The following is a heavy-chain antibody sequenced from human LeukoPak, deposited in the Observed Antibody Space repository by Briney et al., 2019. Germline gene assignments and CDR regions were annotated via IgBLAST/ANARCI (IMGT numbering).Heavy chain of an antibody. Sequence: GGSLRLSCAASGFTFSSYGMHWVRQAPGKGLEGVAVIWYDGSNKYYADSVKGRFTISRDNSKNTLYLQMNSLRAEDTAVYYCAKEGDSSYFDYWGQGTLVTVSS. V-gene: IGHV3-33*06. D-gene: IGHD6-19*01. J-gene: IGHJ4*02. CDR2: IWYDGSNK. CDR3: AKEGDSSYFDY. CDR1: GFTFSSYG.